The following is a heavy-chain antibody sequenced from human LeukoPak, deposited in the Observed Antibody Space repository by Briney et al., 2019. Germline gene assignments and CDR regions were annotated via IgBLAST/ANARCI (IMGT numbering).Heavy chain of an antibody. J-gene: IGHJ4*02. CDR1: GYSISSGYY. CDR3: AREYDYGDPGDY. V-gene: IGHV4-38-2*02. Sequence: SETLSLTCTVSGYSISSGYYWGWIRQPPGKGLEWIGSIYHSGSTYYNPSLKSRVTISVDTSKNQFSLKPSSVTAADTAVYYCAREYDYGDPGDYWGQGTLVTVSS. CDR2: IYHSGST. D-gene: IGHD4-17*01.